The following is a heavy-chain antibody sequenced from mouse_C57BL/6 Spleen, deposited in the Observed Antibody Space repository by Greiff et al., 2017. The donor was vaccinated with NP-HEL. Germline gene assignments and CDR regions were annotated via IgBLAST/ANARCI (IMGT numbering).Heavy chain of an antibody. J-gene: IGHJ4*01. D-gene: IGHD1-1*01. CDR2: IWRGGST. V-gene: IGHV2-9*01. Sequence: VKLVESGPGLVAPSQCLSISCTASGFSLTSYGVDWVRQPPGKGLEWLGVIWRGGSTTYNSALLSSLSISKDNSKSKVYLKMNSLQTNDTAMYYCAIYYYGGSNWAMDYWGQGTSVTVSS. CDR1: GFSLTSYG. CDR3: AIYYYGGSNWAMDY.